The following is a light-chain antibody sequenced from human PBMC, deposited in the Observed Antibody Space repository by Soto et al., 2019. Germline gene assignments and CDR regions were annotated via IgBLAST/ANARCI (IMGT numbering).Light chain of an antibody. V-gene: IGKV3-15*01. CDR1: QGIITN. J-gene: IGKJ1*01. Sequence: IVMTQSPCTLAVSPGERATLSCRASQGIITNLAWYHQKPGQAPRLLIFGASTRATGVPARFSGSGSGTEFTLTISSLQSADFGVYYCQQRSNWPPTWTFGQGTKVDIK. CDR2: GAS. CDR3: QQRSNWPPTWT.